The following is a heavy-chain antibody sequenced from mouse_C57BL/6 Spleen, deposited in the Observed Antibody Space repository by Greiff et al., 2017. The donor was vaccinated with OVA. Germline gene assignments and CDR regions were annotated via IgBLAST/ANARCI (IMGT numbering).Heavy chain of an antibody. CDR3: ARYYYGSSFDY. CDR2: IDPSDSYT. V-gene: IGHV1-59*01. J-gene: IGHJ2*01. Sequence: VQLQQPGAELVRPGTSVKLSCKASGYTFTSYWMPWVKQRPGQGLEWIGVIDPSDSYTNYNQKFKGKATLTVDTSSSTAYMQLSSLTSEDSAVYYCARYYYGSSFDYWGQGTTLTVSS. D-gene: IGHD1-1*01. CDR1: GYTFTSYW.